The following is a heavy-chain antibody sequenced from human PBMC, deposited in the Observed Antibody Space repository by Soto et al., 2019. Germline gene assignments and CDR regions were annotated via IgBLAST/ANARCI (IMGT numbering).Heavy chain of an antibody. CDR3: ARGYYTSWYWFDR. V-gene: IGHV4-61*08. Sequence: QVQLQESGPGLVKPSETLSLTCTVSVSGGSVSTGVHYWSWIRQPLGKGLEWIGYIYYSGSTNYTPSLKSRVTISVDTSKNQFSLKLTSVTAADTAVYYCARGYYTSWYWFDRWGRGTLVTVSS. D-gene: IGHD6-13*01. J-gene: IGHJ2*01. CDR1: GGSVSTGVHY. CDR2: IYYSGST.